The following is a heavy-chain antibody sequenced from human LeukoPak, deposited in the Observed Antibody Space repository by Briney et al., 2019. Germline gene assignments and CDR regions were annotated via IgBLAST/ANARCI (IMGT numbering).Heavy chain of an antibody. CDR2: IYYSGST. J-gene: IGHJ4*02. D-gene: IGHD1-26*01. V-gene: IGHV4-59*01. Sequence: SETLSLTCTVSGGSISSYYWSWIRQPPGKGLEWIEYIYYSGSTNYNPSLKSRVTISVDTSKNQFSLKLSSVTAADTAVYYCARGLTGGPLDYWGQGTLVTVSS. CDR3: ARGLTGGPLDY. CDR1: GGSISSYY.